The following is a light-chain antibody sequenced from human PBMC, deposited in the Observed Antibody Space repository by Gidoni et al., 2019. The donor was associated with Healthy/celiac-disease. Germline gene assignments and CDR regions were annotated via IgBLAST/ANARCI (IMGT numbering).Light chain of an antibody. J-gene: IGKJ1*01. V-gene: IGKV3-15*01. CDR2: GAS. Sequence: DIVMTQSPATLSVSPGERATLSCRASQSVSSNLAWYQQKPGQAPRLLVYGASTRATGIPARFSGSGSGTEFTLTISSLRSEDFAVYYCKQYKNWPSWTFGQGTKVEVK. CDR3: KQYKNWPSWT. CDR1: QSVSSN.